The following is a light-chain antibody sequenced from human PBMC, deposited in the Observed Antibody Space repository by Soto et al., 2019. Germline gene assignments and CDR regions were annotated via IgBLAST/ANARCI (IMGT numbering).Light chain of an antibody. CDR2: GNT. Sequence: QSVLTQPPSVSGAXXXRVXXXCTGSSSNIGPGYDVPWYQLLPGGAPQLLIYGNTNRPSGVPDRFSGSKSGTSASLAITGLQAEDEADYYCLSFDSSLSVVFGGGTKLTVL. V-gene: IGLV1-40*01. CDR3: LSFDSSLSVV. J-gene: IGLJ2*01. CDR1: SSNIGPGYD.